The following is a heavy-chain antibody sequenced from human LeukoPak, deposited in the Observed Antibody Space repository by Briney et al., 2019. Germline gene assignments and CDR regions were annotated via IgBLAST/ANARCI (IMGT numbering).Heavy chain of an antibody. J-gene: IGHJ4*02. CDR1: GYTFTGYY. CDR2: INPNSGGT. V-gene: IGHV1-2*02. Sequence: ASVKVSCKASGYTFTGYYMHWVRQAPGQGLEWMGWINPNSGGTNYAQKFQGRVTMTRGTSISTAYMELSRLRSDDTAVYYCATEGIVVVPAAKPFDYWGQGTLVTVSS. CDR3: ATEGIVVVPAAKPFDY. D-gene: IGHD2-2*02.